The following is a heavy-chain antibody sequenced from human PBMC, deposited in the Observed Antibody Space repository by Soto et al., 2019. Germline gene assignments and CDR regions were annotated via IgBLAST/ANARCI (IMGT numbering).Heavy chain of an antibody. CDR2: IHSDVTT. J-gene: IGHJ5*02. CDR1: GFNVSSNS. Sequence: EMQLVESGGGWIQPGESLRLSCAASGFNVSSNSMNWVRQAPGKGLEWVSVIHSDVTTYFADSVKGRFIISRDNSKNMLYLQMNSLRAEDTAIYYCARELSGSWYNWFDPWGQGTLVTVSS. CDR3: ARELSGSWYNWFDP. V-gene: IGHV3-53*01. D-gene: IGHD6-13*01.